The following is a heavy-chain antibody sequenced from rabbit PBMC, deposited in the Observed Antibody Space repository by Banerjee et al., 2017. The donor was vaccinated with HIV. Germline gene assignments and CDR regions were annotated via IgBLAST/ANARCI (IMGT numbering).Heavy chain of an antibody. CDR1: GFSFSNKYV. D-gene: IGHD2-1*01. J-gene: IGHJ3*01. V-gene: IGHV1S45*01. CDR2: INSSSRNV. Sequence: QEQLEESGGDLVKPEGSLTLTCTASGFSFSNKYVMCWVRQAPGKGLEWIGCINSSSRNVVYASWAKGRFTISKTASTVDLRMTSLTAADTATYFCARAGGYRDFGLWGQGTLVTVS. CDR3: ARAGGYRDFGL.